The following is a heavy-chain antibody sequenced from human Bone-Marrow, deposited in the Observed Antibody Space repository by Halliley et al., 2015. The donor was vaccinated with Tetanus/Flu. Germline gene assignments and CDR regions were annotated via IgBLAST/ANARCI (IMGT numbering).Heavy chain of an antibody. J-gene: IGHJ4*02. CDR1: GYSFTSYS. V-gene: IGHV1-3*01. D-gene: IGHD2-2*01. CDR2: INGGRGDT. CDR3: AGWDGECSCASCPRDGWGSFDY. Sequence: QVQLVQSGAEVKKPGASVKVSCNTSGYSFTSYSLHWVRQAPGQRLEWMGWINGGRGDTKNSQNFQGRLTITRNSSARIAYMERCALRSEVTAVYYCAGWDGECSCASCPRDGWGSFDYWGQGTLVTVSS.